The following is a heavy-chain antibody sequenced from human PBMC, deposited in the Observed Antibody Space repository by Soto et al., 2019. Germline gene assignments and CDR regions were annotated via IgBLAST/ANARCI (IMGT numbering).Heavy chain of an antibody. J-gene: IGHJ2*01. D-gene: IGHD1-26*01. CDR1: GGSISSGDYF. CDR3: ARVVGGWYCDL. CDR2: IYYSGST. Sequence: QVQLQESGPGLVKPSQTLSLTCIVSGGSISSGDYFWSWIRQPPQKGLEWIGYIYYSGSTDYNPSLTSRVTISVDTSKTQFSLKLSSVTAADTAVYACARVVGGWYCDLWVRGTLVTVSS. V-gene: IGHV4-30-4*01.